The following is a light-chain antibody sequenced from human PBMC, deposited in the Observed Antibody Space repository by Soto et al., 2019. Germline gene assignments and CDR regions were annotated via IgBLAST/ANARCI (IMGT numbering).Light chain of an antibody. CDR3: QQSYSTPT. CDR1: QSINRW. Sequence: DLQMTQSPSTLSASVGDRVTITCRASQSINRWLAWYQQKPGKAPKLLIYKASSLESGVPSRFSGGGIGTEFSLTISSLQPDDFATYYCQQSYSTPTLGQGTKVDIK. CDR2: KAS. J-gene: IGKJ1*01. V-gene: IGKV1-5*03.